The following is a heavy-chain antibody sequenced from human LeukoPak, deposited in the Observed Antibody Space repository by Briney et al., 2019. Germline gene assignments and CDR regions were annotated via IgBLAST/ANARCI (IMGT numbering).Heavy chain of an antibody. D-gene: IGHD3-3*01. CDR2: IIPIFGTA. V-gene: IGHV1-69*05. CDR1: GGTFSSYA. J-gene: IGHJ4*02. CDR3: ARSAWSGYSTTHFFDY. Sequence: SVKVSCKASGGTFSSYAISWVRQAPGQGLEWMGGIIPIFGTANYAQKFQGRVTITTDESTSTAYMELSSLRSEDTAVYYCARSAWSGYSTTHFFDYWGQGTLVTVSS.